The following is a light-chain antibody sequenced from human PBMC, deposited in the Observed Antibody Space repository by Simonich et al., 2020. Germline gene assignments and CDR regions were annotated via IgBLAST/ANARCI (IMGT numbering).Light chain of an antibody. CDR1: SSNIGSNT. CDR2: SNI. J-gene: IGLJ3*02. Sequence: QSVLTQPPSASGTPGQRVTISCSGSSSNIGSNTVNWYQQLPGTAPKLLIYSNIHRPSWVPGRFSGSKSGTSASLAISGLQAEDEADYYCSAWDDSLNGWVFGGGTKLTVL. V-gene: IGLV1-44*01. CDR3: SAWDDSLNGWV.